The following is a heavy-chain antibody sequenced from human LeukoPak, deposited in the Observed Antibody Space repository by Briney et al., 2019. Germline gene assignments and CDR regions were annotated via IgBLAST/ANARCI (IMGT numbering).Heavy chain of an antibody. V-gene: IGHV3-21*01. CDR2: ISSSSSYI. D-gene: IGHD2-8*01. CDR1: GFTFSSYS. Sequence: GGSLRLSCAASGFTFSSYSMNWVRRAPGKGLEWVSSISSSSSYIYYADSVKGRFTISRDNAKNSLYLQMNSLRAEDTAVYYCARGKYCTNGVCYHYYYYYMDVWGKGTTVTVSS. J-gene: IGHJ6*03. CDR3: ARGKYCTNGVCYHYYYYYMDV.